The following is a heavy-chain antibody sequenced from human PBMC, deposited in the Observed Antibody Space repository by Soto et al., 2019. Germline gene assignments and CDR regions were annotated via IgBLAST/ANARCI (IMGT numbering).Heavy chain of an antibody. J-gene: IGHJ3*02. CDR1: GGTFSSYT. V-gene: IGHV1-69*08. CDR2: IIPILGIA. Sequence: QVQLVQSGAKVKKPGSSVKVSCKASGGTFSSYTISWVRQAPGQGLEWMGRIIPILGIANYAQKFQGRVTITADKSTSTAYMELSSLRSEDTAVYYCAREGYDYGDYEGDAFDIWGQGTMVTVSS. CDR3: AREGYDYGDYEGDAFDI. D-gene: IGHD4-17*01.